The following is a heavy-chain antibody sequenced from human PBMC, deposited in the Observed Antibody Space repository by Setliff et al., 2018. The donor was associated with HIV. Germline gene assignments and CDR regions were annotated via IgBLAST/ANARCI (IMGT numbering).Heavy chain of an antibody. CDR3: ARGGVVGGTPFGPNAPPYFDY. J-gene: IGHJ4*02. V-gene: IGHV5-51*01. D-gene: IGHD2-15*01. Sequence: ESLKISCKGSGYSFTSHWIGWVRQMPGKGLEWMGIIYPGDSDTRYSPSFQGQVTISADKSFSTADLQWSSLKASDTAMYYCARGGVVGGTPFGPNAPPYFDYWGQGTLVTVSS. CDR2: IYPGDSDT. CDR1: GYSFTSHW.